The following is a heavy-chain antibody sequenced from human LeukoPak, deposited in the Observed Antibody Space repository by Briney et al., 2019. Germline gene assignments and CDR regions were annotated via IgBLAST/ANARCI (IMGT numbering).Heavy chain of an antibody. Sequence: GGSLRLSCAASGFTVSSNYMSWVRQAPGKGLEWVSVIYSGGGTYYADSVKGRFTISRDNSKNTLYLQMNSLRAEDTAVYYCARGPLYYDFWSGPPPQFDPWGQGTLVTVSS. J-gene: IGHJ5*02. V-gene: IGHV3-53*01. CDR3: ARGPLYYDFWSGPPPQFDP. D-gene: IGHD3-3*01. CDR2: IYSGGGT. CDR1: GFTVSSNY.